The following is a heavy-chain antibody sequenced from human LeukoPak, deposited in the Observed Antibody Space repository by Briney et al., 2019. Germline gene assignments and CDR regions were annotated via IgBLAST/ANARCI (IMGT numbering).Heavy chain of an antibody. J-gene: IGHJ4*02. CDR3: APDFWSGPLY. CDR1: GFTFSNYG. V-gene: IGHV3-30*02. D-gene: IGHD3-3*01. CDR2: IRYDGSDK. Sequence: GGSLRLSCAASGFTFSNYGMHWVRQAPGKGLEWVAFIRYDGSDKYYADSVQGRLTISRDNSKNTLYLQMNSLRPEDAAVYYCAPDFWSGPLYWGQGTLVTVSS.